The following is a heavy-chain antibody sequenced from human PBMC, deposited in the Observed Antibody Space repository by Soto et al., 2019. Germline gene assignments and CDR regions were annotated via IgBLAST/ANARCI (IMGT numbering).Heavy chain of an antibody. CDR2: IIPMFGTD. Sequence: QVHLVQSGAEVKKPGSSVKVSCTASGGTFGSYTVTWVRQAPGQGLEWMGEIIPMFGTDSYAQKFQGRVTLTADKSTTTAHMELRSLSSDDTAFYFCARQRAMPPHFYSGMDVWGQGTTVTVSS. CDR3: ARQRAMPPHFYSGMDV. D-gene: IGHD2-2*01. J-gene: IGHJ6*02. V-gene: IGHV1-69*06. CDR1: GGTFGSYT.